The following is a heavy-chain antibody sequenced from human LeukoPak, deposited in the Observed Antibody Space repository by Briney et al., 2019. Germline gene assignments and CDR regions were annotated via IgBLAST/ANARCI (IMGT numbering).Heavy chain of an antibody. Sequence: SETLSLIRTVSGGSIIKYFWSWIGQPAGKGLEWIGRIYTSGSTNYNTSLKSRVTISVDKSTNQLSLKLSSVAAADTAVYYCARDQACSSTSCSRRAPFDYWGQGTLVTVSS. CDR3: ARDQACSSTSCSRRAPFDY. D-gene: IGHD2-2*01. CDR1: GGSIIKYF. V-gene: IGHV4-4*07. J-gene: IGHJ4*02. CDR2: IYTSGST.